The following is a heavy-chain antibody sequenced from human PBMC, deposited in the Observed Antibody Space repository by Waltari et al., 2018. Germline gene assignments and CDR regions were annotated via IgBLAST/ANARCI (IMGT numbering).Heavy chain of an antibody. J-gene: IGHJ4*02. V-gene: IGHV4-39*07. CDR3: ARDRGYDASGSYSARYYFDY. CDR1: GGSISSSSYY. CDR2: IYYSGST. D-gene: IGHD3-10*01. Sequence: QLQLQESGPGLVKPSETLSLTCTVSGGSISSSSYYWGWIRQPQGKGLEWIGTIYYSGSTYYNPSLKIRVFISVDTSKNQFFLKVSSVTAADTAVYYCARDRGYDASGSYSARYYFDYWGQVTLVTVSS.